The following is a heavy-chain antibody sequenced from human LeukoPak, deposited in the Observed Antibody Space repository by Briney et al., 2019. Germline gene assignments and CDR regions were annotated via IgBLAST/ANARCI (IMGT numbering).Heavy chain of an antibody. CDR3: AKGHSTSWLCLDN. CDR1: GFTFGTYA. Sequence: GGSLRLSCAASGFTFGTYAMTWVRQAPGKGLEWVSTVNGGGGSTYYADSVKGRFTISRDTSKNTVYLQMNSLRVDDTAVYYCAKGHSTSWLCLDNWGQGTLVTVSS. D-gene: IGHD2-2*01. V-gene: IGHV3-23*01. CDR2: VNGGGGST. J-gene: IGHJ4*02.